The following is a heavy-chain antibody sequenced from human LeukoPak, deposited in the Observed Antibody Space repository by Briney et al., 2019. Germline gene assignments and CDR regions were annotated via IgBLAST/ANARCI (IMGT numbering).Heavy chain of an antibody. D-gene: IGHD3-22*01. CDR3: ARNFYFDSSGYYHY. CDR2: INPNNGAT. J-gene: IGHJ4*02. V-gene: IGHV1-2*02. CDR1: GYTFTGYY. Sequence: ASVKVSCKASGYTFTGYYIHWVRQAPGQGLEWMRWINPNNGATNYAQKFQGRVTMTRDTSISTAYMELSRLRSDDTAVYYCARNFYFDSSGYYHYWGQGTLVTVSS.